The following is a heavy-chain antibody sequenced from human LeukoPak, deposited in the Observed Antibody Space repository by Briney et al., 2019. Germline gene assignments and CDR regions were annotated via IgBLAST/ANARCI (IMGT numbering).Heavy chain of an antibody. CDR2: IYYSGST. J-gene: IGHJ6*02. CDR3: ARDVGVRSYYYYGMDV. Sequence: SETLSLTCTVSGGSISSYYWSWIRQHPGKGLEWIGYIYYSGSTYYNPSLKSRVTISVDTSKNQFSLKLSSVTAADTAVYYCARDVGVRSYYYYGMDVWGQGTTVTVSS. V-gene: IGHV4-59*06. D-gene: IGHD5-24*01. CDR1: GGSISSYY.